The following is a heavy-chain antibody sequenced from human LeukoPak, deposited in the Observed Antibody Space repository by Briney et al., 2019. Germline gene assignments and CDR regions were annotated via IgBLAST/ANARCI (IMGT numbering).Heavy chain of an antibody. CDR3: ARVQLVDYYYYSYMDV. D-gene: IGHD6-6*01. J-gene: IGHJ6*03. V-gene: IGHV3-20*04. CDR2: INWNGGST. CDR1: GFIFDDFG. Sequence: GGSLRLSCAVFGFIFDDFGMSWVRQVPGKGLEWVSGINWNGGSTGYADSGKGRFTISRDNATNSLYLQMNSLRAEDTALYYCARVQLVDYYYYSYMDVWGKGITVTVSS.